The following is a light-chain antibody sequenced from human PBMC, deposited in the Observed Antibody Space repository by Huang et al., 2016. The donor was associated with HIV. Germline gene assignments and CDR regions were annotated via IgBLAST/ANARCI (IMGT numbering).Light chain of an antibody. CDR3: QQYHNWPPVT. Sequence: EIVMTQSPDTLSVSPGEKATLSCRAGQNIFHSLAWYQQKPGQAPKLLIYGSSTRATVIPGRFSGSGSGAEFTLTINGLQSDDFGVYYCQQYHNWPPVTFGQGTKVEI. CDR2: GSS. V-gene: IGKV3-15*01. CDR1: QNIFHS. J-gene: IGKJ1*01.